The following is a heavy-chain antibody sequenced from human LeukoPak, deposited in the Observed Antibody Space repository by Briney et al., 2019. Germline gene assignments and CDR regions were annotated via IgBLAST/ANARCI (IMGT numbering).Heavy chain of an antibody. CDR2: ISSSGSTI. D-gene: IGHD2-2*02. J-gene: IGHJ4*02. Sequence: GGSLRLSCAASGFTFSDYYMSWIRQAPGKGLEWVSYISSSGSTIYYADSVKGRFTISRDNAKNSLYLQMNSLRAEDTAVYYCARVHCSSTSCYRGHFDYWGQGTLVTVSS. CDR1: GFTFSDYY. CDR3: ARVHCSSTSCYRGHFDY. V-gene: IGHV3-11*01.